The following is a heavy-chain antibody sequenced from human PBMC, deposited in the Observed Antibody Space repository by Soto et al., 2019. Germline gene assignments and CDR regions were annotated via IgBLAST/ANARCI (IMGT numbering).Heavy chain of an antibody. CDR1: GYTFTSYG. Sequence: ASVKVSCKASGYTFTSYGISWVRQAPGQGLEWMGGIIPIFGTANYAQKIQGRVTITADESTSTAYMELSSLRSEDTAVYYCARNPDTNYYYGMDVWGQGTTVTVSS. CDR3: ARNPDTNYYYGMDV. CDR2: IIPIFGTA. V-gene: IGHV1-69*13. J-gene: IGHJ6*02.